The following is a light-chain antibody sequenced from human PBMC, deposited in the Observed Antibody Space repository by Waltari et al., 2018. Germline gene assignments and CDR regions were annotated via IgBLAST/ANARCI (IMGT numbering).Light chain of an antibody. V-gene: IGLV3-25*03. CDR2: EDT. CDR1: TLPKLY. CDR3: QSADSGDSLPV. J-gene: IGLJ3*02. Sequence: SYELTQPPSVSVSPGQTARITCSGKTLPKLYTYWYQQKPGQAPKRVIYEDTERASGIPERCSGSSSGTRVTLTISGVQTEDERDYYCQSADSGDSLPVFGGGTKLTVL.